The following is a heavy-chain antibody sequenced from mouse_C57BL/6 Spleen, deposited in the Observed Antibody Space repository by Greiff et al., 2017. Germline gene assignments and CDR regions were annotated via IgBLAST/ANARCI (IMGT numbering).Heavy chain of an antibody. CDR3: ARFFITTVVATDWYFDV. J-gene: IGHJ1*03. CDR1: GYAFSSYW. V-gene: IGHV1-80*01. CDR2: IYPGDGDT. D-gene: IGHD1-1*01. Sequence: QVQLQQSGAELVKPGASVKISCKASGYAFSSYWMNWVKQRPGKGLEWIGQIYPGDGDTNYNGKFKGKATLTADKSSSTAYMQLSSLTSEDSAVYFCARFFITTVVATDWYFDVWGTGTTVTVSS.